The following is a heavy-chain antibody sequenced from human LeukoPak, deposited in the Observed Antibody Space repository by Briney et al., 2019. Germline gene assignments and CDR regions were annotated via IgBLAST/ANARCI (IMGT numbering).Heavy chain of an antibody. D-gene: IGHD4-17*01. V-gene: IGHV3-48*03. J-gene: IGHJ6*04. CDR3: ARAYGGYPYYYYYYGMDV. Sequence: GGSLRLSCAASGFTFSSYEMNWVRQAPGKGLEWVSYISSSGSTIYCADSVKGRFTISRDNAKNSLYLQMNSLRAEDTAVYYCARAYGGYPYYYYYYGMDVWGKGTTVTVSS. CDR2: ISSSGSTI. CDR1: GFTFSSYE.